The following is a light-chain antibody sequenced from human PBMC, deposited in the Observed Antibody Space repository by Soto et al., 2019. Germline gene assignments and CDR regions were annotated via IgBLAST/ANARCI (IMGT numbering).Light chain of an antibody. CDR3: QQYGSSGT. CDR1: QSVSNNY. V-gene: IGKV3-20*01. CDR2: GAS. J-gene: IGKJ1*01. Sequence: EIVLTQSPGTLSLSPGQISTLSCRASQSVSNNYLAWYQQKPGHAPRLLIYGASNRATGIPDRLSGSGSGTEFTLTISRMEPEDFAVYYCQQYGSSGTFGQGTKVDIK.